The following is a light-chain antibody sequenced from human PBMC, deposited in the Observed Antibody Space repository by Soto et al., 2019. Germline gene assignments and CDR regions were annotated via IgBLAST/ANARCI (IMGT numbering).Light chain of an antibody. Sequence: EIVMTQSPGHLSLSPPQRATFSCRASQSVSSRLVAWHQKQPDEAPRLLNYGASSRATGIPERFSGSWSGELFTITISSLHSEDFAVYYCQHYNDWPTFGQGTKVDIK. CDR3: QHYNDWPT. CDR2: GAS. J-gene: IGKJ1*01. V-gene: IGKV3D-15*01. CDR1: QSVSSR.